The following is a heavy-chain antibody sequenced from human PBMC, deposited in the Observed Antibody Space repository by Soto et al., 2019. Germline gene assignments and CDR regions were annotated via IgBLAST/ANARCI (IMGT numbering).Heavy chain of an antibody. CDR1: GYTFISYD. Sequence: GASVKVSCKASGYTFISYDINWVRQATGQGLEWMGWMNPNSGNTGYAQKFQGRVTMTRNTPTSTAYMELSSLRSDDTAVYYCARGPALSGWYYFDYWGQGTLVTVSS. CDR3: ARGPALSGWYYFDY. CDR2: MNPNSGNT. D-gene: IGHD6-19*01. V-gene: IGHV1-8*01. J-gene: IGHJ4*02.